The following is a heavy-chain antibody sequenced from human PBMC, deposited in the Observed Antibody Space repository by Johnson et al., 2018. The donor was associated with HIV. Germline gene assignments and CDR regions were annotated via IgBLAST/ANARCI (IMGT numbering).Heavy chain of an antibody. CDR3: ARDRYYDSSGPDAFDI. V-gene: IGHV3-13*01. J-gene: IGHJ3*02. D-gene: IGHD3-22*01. CDR2: IGTAGDT. CDR1: GFTFSSYD. Sequence: EVQLVESGGGLVQPGGSLRLSCAASGFTFSSYDMHWVRQATGKGLEWVSAIGTAGDTYYPGSVKGRFTISRENAKNSLYLQMNSLRAEDTAVYYCARDRYYDSSGPDAFDIWGQGTMVTVSS.